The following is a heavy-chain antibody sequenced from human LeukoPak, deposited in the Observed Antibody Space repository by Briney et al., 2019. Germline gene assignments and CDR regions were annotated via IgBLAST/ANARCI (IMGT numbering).Heavy chain of an antibody. Sequence: GGSLRLSCAASGFTFSSYGMHWVPQAPGKGLEWVAVIWYDGSNKYYADSVKVRFTISRDNAKNTLYLQMNSLRAEDTAVYYCARDIVATIDAFDIWGQGTMVTVSS. J-gene: IGHJ3*02. V-gene: IGHV3-33*01. CDR3: ARDIVATIDAFDI. D-gene: IGHD5-12*01. CDR1: GFTFSSYG. CDR2: IWYDGSNK.